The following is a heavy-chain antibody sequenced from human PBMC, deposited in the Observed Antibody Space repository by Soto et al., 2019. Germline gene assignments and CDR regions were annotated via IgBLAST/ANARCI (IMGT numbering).Heavy chain of an antibody. V-gene: IGHV3-30*18. CDR1: GFTFSSYG. J-gene: IGHJ6*02. CDR2: ISYDGSNK. CDR3: AKENAAAAGRYYGMDV. D-gene: IGHD6-13*01. Sequence: QVQLVESGGGVVQPGRSLRLSCAASGFTFSSYGMHWVRQAPGKGLEWVAGISYDGSNKYYADSVKGRFTISRDNSKNTLYLQMNSLRAEDTAVYYCAKENAAAAGRYYGMDVWGQGTTVTVSS.